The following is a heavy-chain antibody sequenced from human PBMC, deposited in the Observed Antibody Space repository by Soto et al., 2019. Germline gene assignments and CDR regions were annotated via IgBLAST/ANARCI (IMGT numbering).Heavy chain of an antibody. Sequence: QVQLVVSGGGLVKPGGSLRISCAASGFTFSDYYISWLRQAPGKGLEWVSYISSSGSIIYYAASVKGRFTISRDNAKNSLYLQMNSRRAEDTAVYYCALAGYDSNCDAVTPLSAGHFWGQGTLVTVSS. D-gene: IGHD6-13*01. CDR3: ALAGYDSNCDAVTPLSAGHF. CDR1: GFTFSDYY. J-gene: IGHJ4*02. V-gene: IGHV3-11*01. CDR2: ISSSGSII.